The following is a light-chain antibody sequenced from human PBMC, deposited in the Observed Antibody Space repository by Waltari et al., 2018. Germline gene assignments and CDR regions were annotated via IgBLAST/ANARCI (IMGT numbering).Light chain of an antibody. J-gene: IGLJ3*02. CDR1: NIGIRS. CDR2: SDT. Sequence: SYVLTQPPSVSVAPGETASIAGGGNNIGIRSVNWYQQKPGQAPVLVIYSDTDRPSGIPERFSGSNSGNTATLTISRVEAGDEADYYCQVWDSNNDHAFWVFGGGTNLTVL. CDR3: QVWDSNNDHAFWV. V-gene: IGLV3-21*04.